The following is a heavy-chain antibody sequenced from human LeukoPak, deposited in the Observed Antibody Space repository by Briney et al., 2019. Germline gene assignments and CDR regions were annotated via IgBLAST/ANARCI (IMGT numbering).Heavy chain of an antibody. V-gene: IGHV3-33*06. CDR2: IWYDGSNK. D-gene: IGHD4-11*01. J-gene: IGHJ2*01. CDR1: GFTFSSFG. Sequence: GGSLRLSCAASGFTFSSFGMHWVRQAPGKGLEWVAVIWYDGSNKYYADSVTGRFTISRDNSKNILYLQMNSLRAEDTAVYYCAKDYSVSNWCFDLWGRGTLVTVSS. CDR3: AKDYSVSNWCFDL.